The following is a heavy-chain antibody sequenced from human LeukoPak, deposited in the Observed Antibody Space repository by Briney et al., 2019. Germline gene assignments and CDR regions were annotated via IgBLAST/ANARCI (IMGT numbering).Heavy chain of an antibody. V-gene: IGHV4-59*08. J-gene: IGHJ3*02. CDR1: GGSISSYY. D-gene: IGHD3-3*01. CDR3: ARRTYDFWSGYYAREDAFDI. CDR2: IYYSGST. Sequence: PSETLSLTCTVSGGSISSYYWSWIRQPPGKGLEWIGYIYYSGSTNYNPSLKSRVTISVDTSKNQFSLKLSSVTAADTAVYYCARRTYDFWSGYYAREDAFDIWGQGTMVTVSS.